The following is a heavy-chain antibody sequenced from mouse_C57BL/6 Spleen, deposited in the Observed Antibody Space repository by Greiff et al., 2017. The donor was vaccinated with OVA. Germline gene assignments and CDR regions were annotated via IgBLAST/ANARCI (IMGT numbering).Heavy chain of an antibody. D-gene: IGHD2-1*01. J-gene: IGHJ2*01. Sequence: VQGVESGAELVRPGASVTLSCKASGYTFTDYEMHWVKQTPVHGLEWIGAIDPETGGTAYNQKFKGKAILTADKSSSTAYMELRSLTSEDSAVYYCTRLGYGNYVHWGQGTTLTVSS. CDR3: TRLGYGNYVH. V-gene: IGHV1-15*01. CDR2: IDPETGGT. CDR1: GYTFTDYE.